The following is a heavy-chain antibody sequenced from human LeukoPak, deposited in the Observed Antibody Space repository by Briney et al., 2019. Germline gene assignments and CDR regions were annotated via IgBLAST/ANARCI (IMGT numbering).Heavy chain of an antibody. CDR2: IYYSGST. D-gene: IGHD3-22*01. CDR1: GASISSSHW. V-gene: IGHV4-59*08. Sequence: SETLSLTCSVSGASISSSHWWSWVRQPPGKGLEWIGYIYYSGSTNYNPSLKSRVTISVDTSKNQFSLKLSSVTAADTAVYYCARSDSSGYWGGDAFDIWGQGTMVTVSS. J-gene: IGHJ3*02. CDR3: ARSDSSGYWGGDAFDI.